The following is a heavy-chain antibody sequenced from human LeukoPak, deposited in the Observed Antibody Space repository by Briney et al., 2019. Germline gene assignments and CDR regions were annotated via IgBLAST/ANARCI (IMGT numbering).Heavy chain of an antibody. CDR1: GGSISSPY. CDR3: ARAHSSSWYDIPYYYYYYMDV. CDR2: IYYSGST. D-gene: IGHD6-13*01. J-gene: IGHJ6*03. V-gene: IGHV4-59*11. Sequence: SETLSLTCTVSGGSISSPYWSWIRQPPGKGLEGIGYIYYSGSTNYNPSLKSRVTISVDTSKNQFSLKLSSVTAADTAVYYCARAHSSSWYDIPYYYYYYMDVWGKGTTVTVSS.